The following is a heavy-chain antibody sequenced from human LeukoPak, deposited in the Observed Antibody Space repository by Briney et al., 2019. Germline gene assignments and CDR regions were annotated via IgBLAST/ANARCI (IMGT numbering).Heavy chain of an antibody. Sequence: ASVEVSCKASGYTFTSYDINGVRQATGQGHEWMGRMNPNSGNTGYAQKFQGRVTMTRHASISTAYMELSSLRSEDTAVYYCARGMGSGSYSAAYIFDYWGQGTLVTVSS. CDR3: ARGMGSGSYSAAYIFDY. D-gene: IGHD3-22*01. J-gene: IGHJ4*02. CDR1: GYTFTSYD. CDR2: MNPNSGNT. V-gene: IGHV1-8*01.